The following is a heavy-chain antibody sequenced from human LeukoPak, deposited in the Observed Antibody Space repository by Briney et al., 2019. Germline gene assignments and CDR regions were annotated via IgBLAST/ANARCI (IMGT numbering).Heavy chain of an antibody. D-gene: IGHD3-22*01. V-gene: IGHV3-33*01. J-gene: IGHJ4*02. CDR1: GFTFSSYG. CDR2: IWYDGSNK. Sequence: PGGSLRLSCAASGFTFSSYGMHWVRQAPGKGLEWVAVIWYDGSNKYYADSVKGRFTISRDNSKNTLYLQMNSLRAEDTAVYYCARDGYDSSGYYYYFDYWGQGTLVTVSS. CDR3: ARDGYDSSGYYYYFDY.